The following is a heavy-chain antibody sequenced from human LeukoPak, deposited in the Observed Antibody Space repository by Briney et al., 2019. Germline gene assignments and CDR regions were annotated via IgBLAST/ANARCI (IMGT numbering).Heavy chain of an antibody. CDR2: ISSDGRST. J-gene: IGHJ4*02. Sequence: VSLRLSCAASGFTFSLYWMHWVRQAPGTGLEWVSRISSDGRSTIYADSVKGRFTISRDNAKNTLYLQMNSLRAEDTAVYYCARDAGSGYFDYWGQGTLVTVSS. CDR3: ARDAGSGYFDY. V-gene: IGHV3-74*01. D-gene: IGHD6-19*01. CDR1: GFTFSLYW.